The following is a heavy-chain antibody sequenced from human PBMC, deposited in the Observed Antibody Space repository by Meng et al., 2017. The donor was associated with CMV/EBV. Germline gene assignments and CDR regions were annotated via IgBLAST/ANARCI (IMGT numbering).Heavy chain of an antibody. J-gene: IGHJ6*02. Sequence: GESLKISCAASGFTVSSNYMSWVRQVPGKGLEWVSVIYSGGSTYYADSVKGRFTISRDNSKNTLYLQMNSLRAEDTAVYYCARSRTPRGKGAEMDVWGQGTTVTVSS. CDR3: ARSRTPRGKGAEMDV. D-gene: IGHD1-26*01. CDR1: GFTVSSNY. V-gene: IGHV3-53*01. CDR2: IYSGGST.